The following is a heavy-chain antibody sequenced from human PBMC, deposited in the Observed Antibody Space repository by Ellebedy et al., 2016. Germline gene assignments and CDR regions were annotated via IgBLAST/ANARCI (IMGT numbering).Heavy chain of an antibody. V-gene: IGHV3-11*01. D-gene: IGHD1-26*01. J-gene: IGHJ6*02. CDR1: GFTFSDYY. CDR3: ASGVSGSYPRSNYYYYGMDV. Sequence: GESLKISCAASGFTFSDYYMSWIRQAPGKGLEWVSYISSSGSTIYYADSVKGRFTISRDNAKNSLYLQMNSLRAEDTAVYYCASGVSGSYPRSNYYYYGMDVWGQGTTVTVSS. CDR2: ISSSGSTI.